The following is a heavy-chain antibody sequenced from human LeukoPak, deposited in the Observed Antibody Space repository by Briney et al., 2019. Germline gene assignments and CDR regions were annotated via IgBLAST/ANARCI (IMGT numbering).Heavy chain of an antibody. J-gene: IGHJ4*02. CDR2: IWYDASNK. CDR3: ARAPKSCSSSRCYAGAVDY. CDR1: GISFRSYG. D-gene: IGHD2-2*01. Sequence: SGRSLRLSCAASGISFRSYGMHWVRQAPGKGLEWVTFIWYDASNKYYAESVKGRFTISRDNSKNTLYLQMNSLRAEDTAVYYCARAPKSCSSSRCYAGAVDYWGQGTLVTVSS. V-gene: IGHV3-33*01.